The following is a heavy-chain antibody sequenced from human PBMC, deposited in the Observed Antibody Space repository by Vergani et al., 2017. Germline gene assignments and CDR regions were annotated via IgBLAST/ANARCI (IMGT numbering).Heavy chain of an antibody. V-gene: IGHV3-21*01. CDR1: GFTFSSYS. Sequence: EVQLVESGGGLVKPGGSLRLSCAASGFTFSSYSMNWVRQAPGKGLEWVSSISSSSSYIYYADSVKGRFTISRDNAKNSLYLQMNSLRAEDTAVYYCARVIDYDFWSCYYLYYCYYMDVWGKGTTVTVSS. CDR2: ISSSSSYI. J-gene: IGHJ6*03. D-gene: IGHD3-3*01. CDR3: ARVIDYDFWSCYYLYYCYYMDV.